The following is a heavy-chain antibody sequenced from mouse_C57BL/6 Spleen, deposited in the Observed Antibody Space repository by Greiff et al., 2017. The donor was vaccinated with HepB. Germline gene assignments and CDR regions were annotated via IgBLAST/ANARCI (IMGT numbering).Heavy chain of an antibody. D-gene: IGHD2-1*01. CDR1: GYSITSGYY. Sequence: VQLQQSGPGLVKPSQSLSLTCSVTGYSITSGYYWNWIRQFPGNKLEWMGYISYDGSNNYNPSLKNRISITRDTSKNQFFLKLNSVTTEDTATYYCARGNYYGNGYFDVWGTGTTVTVSS. CDR3: ARGNYYGNGYFDV. V-gene: IGHV3-6*01. CDR2: ISYDGSN. J-gene: IGHJ1*03.